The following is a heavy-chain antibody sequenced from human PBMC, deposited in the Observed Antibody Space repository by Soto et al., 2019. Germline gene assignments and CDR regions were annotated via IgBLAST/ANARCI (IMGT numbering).Heavy chain of an antibody. CDR1: GVSVNSDNYY. CDR3: ARESSNSPEAFDL. D-gene: IGHD6-6*01. Sequence: SETLSLTCTVSGVSVNSDNYYWSWIRQPPVKGLDWIVHFYTTVSTTYNPSLRSRLTISLDTSRNHFSLSLNSVTAADTAVFYCARESSNSPEAFDLWGRGTLVTVPQ. J-gene: IGHJ4*02. V-gene: IGHV4-61*03. CDR2: FYTTVST.